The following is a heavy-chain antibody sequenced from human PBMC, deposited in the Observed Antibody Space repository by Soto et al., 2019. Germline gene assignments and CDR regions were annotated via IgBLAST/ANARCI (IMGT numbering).Heavy chain of an antibody. CDR2: IYSGGST. J-gene: IGHJ2*01. CDR1: GFTVSSNY. Sequence: GGSLRLSCAASGFTVSSNYMSWVRQAPGKGLEWVSVIYSGGSTYYADSVKGRFTISRDNSKNTLYLQMNSLRAEDTAVYYCARHIYDYGGNWYFDLWGRGTLVTVSS. CDR3: ARHIYDYGGNWYFDL. V-gene: IGHV3-66*04. D-gene: IGHD4-17*01.